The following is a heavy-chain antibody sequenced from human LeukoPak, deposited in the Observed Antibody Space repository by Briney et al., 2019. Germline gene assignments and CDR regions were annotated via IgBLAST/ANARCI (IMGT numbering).Heavy chain of an antibody. V-gene: IGHV3-23*01. CDR3: AKEDQWLASYGMDV. CDR2: ISGSGGTT. D-gene: IGHD6-19*01. Sequence: GGSLRLSCAASGFTFSSYAMSWVRQAPGKGLEWVSVISGSGGTTYYADSVKGRYTISRDNSKNTLYLQINSLRAEDTAVYYCAKEDQWLASYGMDVWGQGTTVTVSS. J-gene: IGHJ6*02. CDR1: GFTFSSYA.